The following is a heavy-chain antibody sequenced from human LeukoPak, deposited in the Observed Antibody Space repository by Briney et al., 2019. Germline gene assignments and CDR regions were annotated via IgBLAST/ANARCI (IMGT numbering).Heavy chain of an antibody. V-gene: IGHV4-39*01. CDR3: ARRCSGGSCYLGAFDI. J-gene: IGHJ3*02. D-gene: IGHD2-15*01. CDR2: IYNSGST. Sequence: SETLSLTCTVSGGSISSSYYWGWIRQPPGKGLEWIGSIYNSGSTYYNPSLKSRGTISVDTSKTQLSLKLNSVTAADTAVYYCARRCSGGSCYLGAFDIWGQGTMVTVSS. CDR1: GGSISSSYY.